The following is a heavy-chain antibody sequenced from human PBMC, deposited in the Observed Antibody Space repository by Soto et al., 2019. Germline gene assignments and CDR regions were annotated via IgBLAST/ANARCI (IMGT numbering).Heavy chain of an antibody. J-gene: IGHJ4*02. CDR2: ISSSSSYI. D-gene: IGHD6-13*01. CDR1: GFTFSSYS. V-gene: IGHV3-21*01. CDR3: WRRRYEEYSSSWYADEDY. Sequence: EVQLVESGGGLVKPGGSLRLSCAASGFTFSSYSMNWVRQAPGKGLEWVSSISSSSSYIYYADSVKGRFTISRDNAKNSLYLQMNSLRAEDTAVDYCWRRRYEEYSSSWYADEDYWGQGTLVTVSS.